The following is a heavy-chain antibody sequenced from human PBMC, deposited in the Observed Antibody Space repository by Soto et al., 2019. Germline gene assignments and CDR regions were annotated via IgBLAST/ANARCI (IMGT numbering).Heavy chain of an antibody. J-gene: IGHJ5*02. Sequence: EVQLVGSGGGLVQPGGSLRLSCAASGFTFSGYWMTWVRQAPGKGLEGVANISPDGSEEYYVDSVKGRFTISRDNAKNSVYLQMNSLRGEDTALYYCTRDLNHDTGPWGQGTQVTVSS. V-gene: IGHV3-7*04. CDR2: ISPDGSEE. CDR3: TRDLNHDTGP. CDR1: GFTFSGYW. D-gene: IGHD2-8*02.